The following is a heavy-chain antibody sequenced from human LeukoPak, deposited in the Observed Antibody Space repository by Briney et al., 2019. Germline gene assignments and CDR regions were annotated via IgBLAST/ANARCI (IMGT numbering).Heavy chain of an antibody. D-gene: IGHD2-2*03. Sequence: GGSLRLSCAASGFTFSSYSMNWVRQAPGKGLEWVSYISSSSSTIYYADSVKGRFTISRDNAKNSLYLQMNSLRAEDTAVYYCARDAGYCSSTSCYVYYYYYMDVWGKGTTVTVSS. J-gene: IGHJ6*03. CDR2: ISSSSSTI. V-gene: IGHV3-48*01. CDR3: ARDAGYCSSTSCYVYYYYYMDV. CDR1: GFTFSSYS.